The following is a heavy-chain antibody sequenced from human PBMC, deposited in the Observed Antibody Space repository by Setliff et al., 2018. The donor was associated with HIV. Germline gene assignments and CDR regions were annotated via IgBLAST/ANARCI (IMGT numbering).Heavy chain of an antibody. Sequence: PGGSLRLSCAASGFTVSGYYMAWVRQAPGKGLEWVSTIYSGGSTYHADSVKGRFTLSRDSSKNTLSLQLNSLRAEDTAVYYCARLSPPDDYGDLGGIDYWGQGTLVTVSS. D-gene: IGHD4-17*01. CDR3: ARLSPPDDYGDLGGIDY. CDR2: IYSGGST. J-gene: IGHJ4*02. CDR1: GFTVSGYY. V-gene: IGHV3-66*01.